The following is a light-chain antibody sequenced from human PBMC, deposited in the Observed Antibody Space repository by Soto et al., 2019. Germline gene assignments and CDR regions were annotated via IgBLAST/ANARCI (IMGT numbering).Light chain of an antibody. J-gene: IGLJ1*01. CDR3: QSYDSSLIVSKV. CDR2: ANS. CDR1: SSNIGAGYD. V-gene: IGLV1-40*01. Sequence: QSVLTQPPSVSGAPGQRVTISCSGSSSNIGAGYDVQWYRQFPGTAPKLIIYANSDRPSGVPDRFSGSKSGTSASLAITGLQAEDEADYSCQSYDSSLIVSKVFGTGTKVTVL.